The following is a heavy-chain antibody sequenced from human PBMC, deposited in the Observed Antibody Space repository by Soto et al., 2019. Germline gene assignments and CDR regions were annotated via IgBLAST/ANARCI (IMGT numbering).Heavy chain of an antibody. CDR3: GSLFEY. Sequence: MNWVRQDPGRGLVWVSGITHDGSGTKYADSVKGRLNISRDNAKNTVDLHMNSLTPEDTAVYYRGSLFEYWGHGTLV. J-gene: IGHJ4*01. V-gene: IGHV3-74*01. CDR2: ITHDGSGT.